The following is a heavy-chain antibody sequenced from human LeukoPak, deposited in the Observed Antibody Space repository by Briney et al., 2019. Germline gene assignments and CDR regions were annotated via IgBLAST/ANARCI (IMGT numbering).Heavy chain of an antibody. D-gene: IGHD3-10*01. V-gene: IGHV4-4*07. Sequence: SETLSLTCTVSGGSISSYYWSWIRQPAGKGLEWIGRIHSSGSPNYSPSLKSRVAMSLDTSKNQFSLELSSVTAADTAVYYCAREAVHYGSGSLDYWGQGTLVTVSS. CDR1: GGSISSYY. CDR2: IHSSGSP. CDR3: AREAVHYGSGSLDY. J-gene: IGHJ4*02.